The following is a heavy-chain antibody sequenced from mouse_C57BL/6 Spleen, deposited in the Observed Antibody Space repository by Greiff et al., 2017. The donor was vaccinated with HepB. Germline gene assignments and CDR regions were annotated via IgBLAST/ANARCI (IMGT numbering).Heavy chain of an antibody. V-gene: IGHV5-6*01. J-gene: IGHJ1*03. CDR3: ARRRDYYGSSHGGYFDV. CDR2: ISSGGSYT. D-gene: IGHD1-1*01. Sequence: EVQRVESGGDLVKPGGSLKLSCAASGFTFSSYGMSWVRQTPDKRLEWVATISSGGSYTYYPDSVKGRFTISRDNAKNTLYLQMSSLKSEDTAMYYCARRRDYYGSSHGGYFDVWGTGTTVTVSS. CDR1: GFTFSSYG.